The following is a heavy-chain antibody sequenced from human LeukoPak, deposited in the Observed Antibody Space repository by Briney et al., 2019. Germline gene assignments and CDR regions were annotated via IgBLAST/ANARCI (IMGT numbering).Heavy chain of an antibody. CDR2: ISHDGRNK. D-gene: IGHD3-10*01. J-gene: IGHJ4*02. CDR3: ARGSPQDDFGSMTYVCDY. V-gene: IGHV3-30*04. CDR1: GFTFSSYT. Sequence: GGSLRLSCAASGFTFSSYTIHWVRQAPGKGLEWVTLISHDGRNKNYADSVKGRFTISRDNSKKTLYREVNSMRPEDTAVYYCARGSPQDDFGSMTYVCDYWGQGILVTVSS.